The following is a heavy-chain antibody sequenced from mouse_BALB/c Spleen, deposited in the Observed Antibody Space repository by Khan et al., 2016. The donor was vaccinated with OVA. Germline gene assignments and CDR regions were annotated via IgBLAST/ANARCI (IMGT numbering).Heavy chain of an antibody. CDR2: ISYSGNT. Sequence: VLLKESGPGLVKPSQSLSLTCTVTGYSITSDYAWNWIRQFPGNKLEWMGFISYSGNTKYNPSLKSRFSITRDTSKNQFFLQLNSVTTEDTATYYCARVYGGDFDYWGQGTSLTVSS. J-gene: IGHJ2*02. D-gene: IGHD1-1*01. V-gene: IGHV3-2*02. CDR3: ARVYGGDFDY. CDR1: GYSITSDYA.